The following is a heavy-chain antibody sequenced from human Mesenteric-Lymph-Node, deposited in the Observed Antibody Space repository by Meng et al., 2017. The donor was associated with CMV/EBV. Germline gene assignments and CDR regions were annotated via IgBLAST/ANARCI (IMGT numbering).Heavy chain of an antibody. D-gene: IGHD3-3*01. Sequence: ASVKVSCKASGYTFSSYYIQWVRQAPGQGLEWMGWINPNSGDTKFAQKFQGRVTMTRDTSISTAYMDLSSLRSDDTAVYYCARDFSHDFWSRYDSWGQGTLVTVSS. J-gene: IGHJ4*02. CDR2: INPNSGDT. CDR1: GYTFSSYY. V-gene: IGHV1-2*02. CDR3: ARDFSHDFWSRYDS.